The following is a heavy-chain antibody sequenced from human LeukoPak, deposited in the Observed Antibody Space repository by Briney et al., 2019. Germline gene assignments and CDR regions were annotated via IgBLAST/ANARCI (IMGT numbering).Heavy chain of an antibody. CDR2: MWYDGSNK. J-gene: IGHJ4*02. Sequence: GRSLRLSCAASGFTFSSYGMHWVRQAPGKGLEWVVVMWYDGSNKYYAASVKGRFTISRDNSKNTLYLQMNSLRAEDTAVYYCAKQISRGDYVSSFDYWGQGTLVTVSS. CDR3: AKQISRGDYVSSFDY. D-gene: IGHD4-17*01. CDR1: GFTFSSYG. V-gene: IGHV3-33*06.